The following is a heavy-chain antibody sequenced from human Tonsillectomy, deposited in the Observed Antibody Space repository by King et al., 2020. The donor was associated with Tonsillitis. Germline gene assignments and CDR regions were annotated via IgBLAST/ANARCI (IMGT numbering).Heavy chain of an antibody. J-gene: IGHJ4*02. CDR3: ASSYYDILTGHHKYYFDY. CDR1: GGSISSGSYY. CDR2: IYISGST. Sequence: QLQESGPGLVKPSQTLPLTCTVSGGSISSGSYYWSWIRQRAGKGLEWIGRIYISGSTNYNPSLKSRVTMSVDTSKNQVSLKLSSVTDADTAVYYCASSYYDILTGHHKYYFDYWGQGTLVTVSS. V-gene: IGHV4-61*02. D-gene: IGHD3-9*01.